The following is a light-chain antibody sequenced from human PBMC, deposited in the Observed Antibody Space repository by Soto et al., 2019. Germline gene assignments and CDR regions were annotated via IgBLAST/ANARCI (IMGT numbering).Light chain of an antibody. CDR3: MQGTHWPWT. J-gene: IGKJ1*01. Sequence: DVVMTQSPLSLPVTLGQPASISCRSSQSLVYSDGNTYLNWFLQRPGQSPRRLVYKVSNRDSGVPDRFSGSGSGTDFTLKISRLEAEDVGVYYCMQGTHWPWTFGRGTKVEIK. CDR1: QSLVYSDGNTY. CDR2: KVS. V-gene: IGKV2-30*01.